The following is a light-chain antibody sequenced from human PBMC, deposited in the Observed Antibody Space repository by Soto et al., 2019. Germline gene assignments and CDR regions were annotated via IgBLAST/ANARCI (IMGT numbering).Light chain of an antibody. V-gene: IGKV1-9*01. Sequence: DIQLTQSPSFLSACVGDRVTITCRASQGISSDLAWYQQKPGKAPNLLIHTASALQTGVPSRFSGSGSGTEFTLTISSLQPADFATYYCQQLNTYPITFGQGTRLEIK. J-gene: IGKJ5*01. CDR2: TAS. CDR3: QQLNTYPIT. CDR1: QGISSD.